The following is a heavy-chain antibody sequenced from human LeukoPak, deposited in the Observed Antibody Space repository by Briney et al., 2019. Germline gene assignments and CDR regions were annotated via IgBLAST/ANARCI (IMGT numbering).Heavy chain of an antibody. D-gene: IGHD3-16*01. J-gene: IGHJ4*02. Sequence: GGSLRLSCVASGFTFSSYTMHWVRQAPGKGLEYVSAISSNGGSTYYANFVNGRFTISRDNSKNTLYLQMGSLRAEDMAVYYCARLTDYDYVWGSFVPPDYWGQGTLVTASS. V-gene: IGHV3-64*01. CDR2: ISSNGGST. CDR3: ARLTDYDYVWGSFVPPDY. CDR1: GFTFSSYT.